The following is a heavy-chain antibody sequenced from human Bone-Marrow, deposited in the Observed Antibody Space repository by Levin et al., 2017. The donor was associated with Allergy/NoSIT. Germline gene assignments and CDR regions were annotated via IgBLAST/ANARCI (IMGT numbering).Heavy chain of an antibody. CDR3: AKNLGAEEGDDILTGLFDY. CDR2: ISGSGGRT. V-gene: IGHV3-23*01. J-gene: IGHJ4*02. D-gene: IGHD3-9*01. CDR1: GFTFDTFT. Sequence: GESLKISCGASGFTFDTFTMSWVRQGPGRGLEWLADISGSGGRTYYADSVKGRFSISRDNSKNIVYLQMNSLRGEDTAVYYCAKNLGAEEGDDILTGLFDYWSQGTLVTVSS.